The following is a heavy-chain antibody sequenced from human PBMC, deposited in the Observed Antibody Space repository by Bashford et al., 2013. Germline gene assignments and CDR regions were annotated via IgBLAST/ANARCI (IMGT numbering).Heavy chain of an antibody. V-gene: IGHV2-70*11. D-gene: IGHD1-26*01. CDR1: GFSLSTGQMS. CDR2: IDWDDER. J-gene: IGHJ3*01. CDR3: ARDGPVVGVWNAFDV. Sequence: SGPTLVKPTQTLTLTCSFSGFSLSTGQMSVTWIRQPPGKALEWLARIDWDDERHYSTSLKTSLTITKDTSKNRVVLTMTNMDPVDTATYYCARDGPVVGVWNAFDVWGQGTVVTVSS.